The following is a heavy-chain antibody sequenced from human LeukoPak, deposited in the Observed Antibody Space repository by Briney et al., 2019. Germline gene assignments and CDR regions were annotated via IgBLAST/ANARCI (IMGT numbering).Heavy chain of an antibody. CDR1: GFTFSSYA. CDR2: ISGSGGST. CDR3: AKFRAPHYDFWSGYYPYYYYYMDV. Sequence: GGSLRLSCAASGFTFSSYAMSWVRQAPGKGLEWVSAISGSGGSTYYADSVKGRFTISRDNSKNTLYLQMNSLRAEDTAVYYCAKFRAPHYDFWSGYYPYYYYYMDVWGKGTTVTVSS. V-gene: IGHV3-23*01. J-gene: IGHJ6*03. D-gene: IGHD3-3*01.